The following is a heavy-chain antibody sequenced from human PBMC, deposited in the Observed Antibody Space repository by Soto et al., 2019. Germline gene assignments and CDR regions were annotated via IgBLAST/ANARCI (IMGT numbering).Heavy chain of an antibody. D-gene: IGHD3-10*01. J-gene: IGHJ6*02. Sequence: PVGALRLSCTAPGFTFGDYALSWVRQAPGKGLEWVGRIKSKTDGGTTDYAAPVKGRFTISRDDSKNTLYLQMNSLKTEDTAVYYCTTDRYGSVLYGMDVWGQGTTVTVSS. V-gene: IGHV3-15*01. CDR3: TTDRYGSVLYGMDV. CDR1: GFTFGDYA. CDR2: IKSKTDGGTT.